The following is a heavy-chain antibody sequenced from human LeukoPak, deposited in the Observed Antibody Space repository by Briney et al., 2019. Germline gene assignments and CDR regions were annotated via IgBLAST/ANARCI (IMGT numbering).Heavy chain of an antibody. CDR2: FCYSGST. D-gene: IGHD6-13*01. CDR1: GXSISSNY. V-gene: IGHV4-59*08. Sequence: SETLSLTCTVSGXSISSNYWSWFRQPPGKGLEWIGYFCYSGSTNYNPSLKSRVTISVDTSKNQFSLKLNSVTAADTAVYYCARHAAQQLTPNDYWGQGTLVTVSS. CDR3: ARHAAQQLTPNDY. J-gene: IGHJ4*02.